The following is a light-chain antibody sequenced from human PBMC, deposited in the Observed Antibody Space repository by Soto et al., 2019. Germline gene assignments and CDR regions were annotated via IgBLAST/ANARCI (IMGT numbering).Light chain of an antibody. V-gene: IGKV3-20*01. CDR3: RHYSGSPPRYT. J-gene: IGKJ2*01. CDR2: DAS. Sequence: EIVLTQSPDTLSLSPGERATLSCRASQRVGSSSSSWYQQTPGQAPRLLLYDASSRATDIPARFSGSGSGTDFTLTISRLEPEDFAVYYCRHYSGSPPRYTFGQGTKLEIK. CDR1: QRVGSSS.